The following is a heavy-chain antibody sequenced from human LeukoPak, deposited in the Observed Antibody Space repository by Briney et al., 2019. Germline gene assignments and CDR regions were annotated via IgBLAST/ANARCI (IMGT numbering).Heavy chain of an antibody. V-gene: IGHV3-11*01. J-gene: IGHJ6*02. D-gene: IGHD3-22*01. CDR1: GFTFSDYY. CDR2: ISSSGSTI. CDR3: ARDRDYYDSSGYYRYYGMDV. Sequence: GGSLRLSCAASGFTFSDYYMSWIRQAPGKGLEWVPYISSSGSTIYYADSVKGRFTISRDNAKNSLYLQMNSLRAEDTAVYYCARDRDYYDSSGYYRYYGMDVWGQGTTATVSS.